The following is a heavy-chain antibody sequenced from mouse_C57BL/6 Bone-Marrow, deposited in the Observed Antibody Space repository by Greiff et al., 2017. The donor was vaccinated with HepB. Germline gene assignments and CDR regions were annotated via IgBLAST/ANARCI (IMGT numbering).Heavy chain of an antibody. CDR1: GYAFSSSW. Sequence: QVQLQQSGPELVKPGASVKISCKASGYAFSSSWMNWVKQRPGKGLEWIGRIYPGDGDTNYNGKFKGKATLTADKSSSTAYMQLSSLTSEDSAVYFCARMDGSLDYWGQGTTLTVSS. CDR3: ARMDGSLDY. V-gene: IGHV1-82*01. D-gene: IGHD1-1*01. CDR2: IYPGDGDT. J-gene: IGHJ2*01.